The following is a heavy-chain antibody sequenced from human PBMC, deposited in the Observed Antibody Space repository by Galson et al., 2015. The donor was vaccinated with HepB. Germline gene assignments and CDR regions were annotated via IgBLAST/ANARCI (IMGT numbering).Heavy chain of an antibody. J-gene: IGHJ3*02. D-gene: IGHD3-16*01. Sequence: SLRLSCAASGFTFTTYAMNWVRQAPGKGLEWVSAIDRTTKYIYYAESVKGRFTISRDNAKNSVYLQMNSLSAEDTAVYYCTRDFAEPTDDSSDMWGQGTMVAVSS. CDR1: GFTFTTYA. CDR3: TRDFAEPTDDSSDM. CDR2: IDRTTKYI. V-gene: IGHV3-21*01.